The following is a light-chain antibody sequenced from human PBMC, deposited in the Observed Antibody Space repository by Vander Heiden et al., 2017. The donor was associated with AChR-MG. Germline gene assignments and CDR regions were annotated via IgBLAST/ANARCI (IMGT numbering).Light chain of an antibody. CDR2: LGS. CDR1: QSLLHSNGNTY. J-gene: IGKJ1*01. CDR3: MQALQTPT. Sequence: DIVMTQSPLSLPVTPGEPASISCRSSQSLLHSNGNTYLDWYLQRPGQSPHLLIYLGSSRASGVPDSFSGSGSGTDFTLKISRVEAEDVGVYYCMQALQTPTFGQGTKVEIK. V-gene: IGKV2-28*01.